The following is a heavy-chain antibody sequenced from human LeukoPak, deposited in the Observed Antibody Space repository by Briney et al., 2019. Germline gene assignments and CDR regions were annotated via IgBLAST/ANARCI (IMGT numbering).Heavy chain of an antibody. J-gene: IGHJ4*02. CDR1: GFTFSSYG. CDR2: MSYDGSNK. V-gene: IGHV3-30*18. CDR3: AQAWRWLQLNY. Sequence: PGGSLRLSCAASGFTFSSYGMHWVRQAPGKGLEWVAVMSYDGSNKYYADSVKGRFTISRDNSMNTLYLQMNSLRDEDTAVYYCAQAWRWLQLNYWGQGTLVTVSS. D-gene: IGHD5-24*01.